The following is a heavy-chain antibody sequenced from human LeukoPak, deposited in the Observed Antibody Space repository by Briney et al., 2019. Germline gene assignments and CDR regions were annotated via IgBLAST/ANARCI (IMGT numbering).Heavy chain of an antibody. CDR3: ARGLDYGDYLPVEGAFDI. V-gene: IGHV3-7*03. Sequence: GGSLRLSCAASGFTFSSYWMSWVRQAPGKGLEWVANIKQDGSEKYYVDYVKGRFTISRDNAKNSLYLQMNSLRAENTAVYYCARGLDYGDYLPVEGAFDIWGQGTMVTVSS. CDR2: IKQDGSEK. CDR1: GFTFSSYW. J-gene: IGHJ3*02. D-gene: IGHD4-17*01.